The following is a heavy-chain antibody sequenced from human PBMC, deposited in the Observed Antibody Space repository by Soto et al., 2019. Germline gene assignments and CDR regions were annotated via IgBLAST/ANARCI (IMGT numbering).Heavy chain of an antibody. Sequence: GGSLRLSCAASGFTFSRSAMSWVRQAPGKGLEWLSAISYTSESIYYADSVKGRLTISRDNSKNTLYLQMDSLRAEDTAVYYCAHFPDGGRLYYFAYWGQGTLVTVSS. J-gene: IGHJ4*02. CDR1: GFTFSRSA. V-gene: IGHV3-23*01. CDR2: ISYTSESI. D-gene: IGHD1-26*01. CDR3: AHFPDGGRLYYFAY.